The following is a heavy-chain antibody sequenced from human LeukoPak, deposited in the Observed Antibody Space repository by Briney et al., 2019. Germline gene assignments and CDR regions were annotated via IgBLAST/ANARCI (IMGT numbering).Heavy chain of an antibody. CDR3: ARDLVPSYSSSWYNWFDP. CDR2: ISAYNGNT. D-gene: IGHD6-13*01. CDR1: GYTFTSYG. V-gene: IGHV1-18*01. Sequence: ASVKVSCKASGYTFTSYGISWVRQAPGQGLEWMGWISAYNGNTNYAQKLQGRVTMTTDTSTSTAYMELRSLRSDDTAVYYCARDLVPSYSSSWYNWFDPWGQGTLVTVSS. J-gene: IGHJ5*02.